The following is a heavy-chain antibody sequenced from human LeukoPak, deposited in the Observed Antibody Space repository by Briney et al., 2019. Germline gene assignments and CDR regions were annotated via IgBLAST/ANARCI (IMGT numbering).Heavy chain of an antibody. Sequence: SETLSLTCAVYGGFFSGYYWSWIRQPPGKGLEWIGEINHSGSTNYNPSLKGRVTISVDTSKNQFSLKLSSVTAADTAVYYCARDPCSSTSCYGNSYYYYGMDVWGQGTTVTVPS. D-gene: IGHD2-2*01. J-gene: IGHJ6*02. V-gene: IGHV4-34*01. CDR1: GGFFSGYY. CDR2: INHSGST. CDR3: ARDPCSSTSCYGNSYYYYGMDV.